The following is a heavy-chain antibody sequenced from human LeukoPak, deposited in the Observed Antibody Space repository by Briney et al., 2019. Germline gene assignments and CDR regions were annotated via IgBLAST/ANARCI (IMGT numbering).Heavy chain of an antibody. CDR2: ISGSGGST. Sequence: GGSLRLSCAASGFTFSSYGMHWVRQAPGKGLEWVSAISGSGGSTYYADSVKGRFTISRDNSKNTLYLQMNSLRAEDTAVYYCAKHVATVTTNWFDPWGQGTLVTVSS. V-gene: IGHV3-23*01. CDR1: GFTFSSYG. D-gene: IGHD4-17*01. CDR3: AKHVATVTTNWFDP. J-gene: IGHJ5*02.